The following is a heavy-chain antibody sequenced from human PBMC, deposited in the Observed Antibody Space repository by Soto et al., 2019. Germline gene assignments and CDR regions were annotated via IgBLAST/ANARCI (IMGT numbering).Heavy chain of an antibody. Sequence: ASVKVSCKASGYTFTSYGISWVRQAPGQGLEWMGWISAYNGNTNYAQKLQGRVTMTTDTSTSTAYMELRSLRSDDTAVYYCAREFFPRYDYIWGSYRHDAFDIWGQGTMVTVSS. J-gene: IGHJ3*02. CDR1: GYTFTSYG. V-gene: IGHV1-18*01. D-gene: IGHD3-16*02. CDR3: AREFFPRYDYIWGSYRHDAFDI. CDR2: ISAYNGNT.